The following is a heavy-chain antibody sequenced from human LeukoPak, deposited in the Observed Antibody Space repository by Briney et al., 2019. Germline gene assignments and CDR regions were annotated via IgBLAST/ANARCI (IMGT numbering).Heavy chain of an antibody. Sequence: ASVTVSCKCSGYTFTSYDINWVRQATGQGLEWMGWMNPNNGNTGYAQKSQGRVTITRNTYISSVYMELTSLRSEDTAVYYCARASGMALGAFDNWGQGTMVTVSS. CDR3: ARASGMALGAFDN. J-gene: IGHJ3*02. D-gene: IGHD3-10*01. CDR2: MNPNNGNT. CDR1: GYTFTSYD. V-gene: IGHV1-8*01.